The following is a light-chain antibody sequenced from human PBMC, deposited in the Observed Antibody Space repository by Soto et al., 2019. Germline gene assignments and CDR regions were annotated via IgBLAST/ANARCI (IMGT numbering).Light chain of an antibody. V-gene: IGKV1-5*03. CDR2: KAS. J-gene: IGKJ1*01. CDR3: QQYNRYST. CDR1: ENINRW. Sequence: DIQMTQSPSTLSASVGDRVTITCRASENINRWLAWYQQKPGKAPKLLIYKASNLESGVPSRFSGSGYGTDSTLTISSLQPDDFATYHCQQYNRYSTFGQGTKVEMK.